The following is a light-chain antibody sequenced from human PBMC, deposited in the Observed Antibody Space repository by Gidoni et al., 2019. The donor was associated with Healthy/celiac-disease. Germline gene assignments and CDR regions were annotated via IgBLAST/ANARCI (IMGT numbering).Light chain of an antibody. J-gene: IGKJ1*01. CDR2: DAS. V-gene: IGKV1-39*01. CDR1: QSMSSY. Sequence: DIQMTQSPSSLSASVGDRVTITCRASQSMSSYLNWYQQKPGKAPKLLIYDASSLQSGVPSRFSGSGSWTDFTLTISSLQPEDFATFYCQQSYSTLPWTFGQGTKVEIK. CDR3: QQSYSTLPWT.